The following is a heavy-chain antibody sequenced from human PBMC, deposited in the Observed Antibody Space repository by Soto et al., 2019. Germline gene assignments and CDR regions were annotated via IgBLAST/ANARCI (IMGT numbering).Heavy chain of an antibody. J-gene: IGHJ5*02. Sequence: VASVKVSCKASGGTFSSYAISWVRQAPGQGLEWMGGIIPIFGTANYAQKFQGRVTITADESTSTAYMELSSLRSEDTAVYYCARDPDSSGYYSSWFDPWGQGTLVTVSS. CDR1: GGTFSSYA. CDR2: IIPIFGTA. D-gene: IGHD3-22*01. CDR3: ARDPDSSGYYSSWFDP. V-gene: IGHV1-69*13.